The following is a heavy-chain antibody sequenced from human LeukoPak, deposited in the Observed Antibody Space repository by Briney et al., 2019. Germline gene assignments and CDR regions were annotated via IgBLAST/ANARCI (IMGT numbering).Heavy chain of an antibody. CDR3: ARDYKYAFDN. J-gene: IGHJ4*02. Sequence: TGGSLRLSCAASEFTFVRYAMNWVRQAPGKGLEWISYIGIDSGNTNYADSVKGRFTISGDKAKNSLYLQMNSLRVEDTAVYYCARDYKYAFDNWGQGTLVTVSS. D-gene: IGHD5-24*01. CDR1: EFTFVRYA. CDR2: IGIDSGNT. V-gene: IGHV3-48*01.